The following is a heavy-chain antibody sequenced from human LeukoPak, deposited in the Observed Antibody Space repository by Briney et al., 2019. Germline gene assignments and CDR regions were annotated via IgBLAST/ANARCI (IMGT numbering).Heavy chain of an antibody. CDR2: IYYSGST. J-gene: IGHJ4*02. CDR3: ARGLTIFGVPRGPFDY. D-gene: IGHD3-3*01. CDR1: GGSISSGGYS. Sequence: PSETLSLTCTVSGGSISSGGYSWSWIRQHPGKGLEWIGYIYYSGSTYYNPSLKSRVTISVDTSKNQFSLKLSSVTAADTAVYYCARGLTIFGVPRGPFDYWGQGTLVTVSS. V-gene: IGHV4-31*03.